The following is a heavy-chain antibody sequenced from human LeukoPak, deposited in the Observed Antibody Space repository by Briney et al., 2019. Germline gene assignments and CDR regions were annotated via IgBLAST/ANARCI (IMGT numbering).Heavy chain of an antibody. D-gene: IGHD3/OR15-3a*01. CDR1: GFSFSTQG. CDR3: AKDILSGIVLNSMGFLDS. CDR2: ISYDGSNT. J-gene: IGHJ4*02. Sequence: PGRSLRLSCAASGFSFSTQGMHWVRQAPGKGLEWVAVISYDGSNTYHSDSLKGRSTISRDNSNNTLFLQMNSLTAEDTAIYYCAKDILSGIVLNSMGFLDSWGQGTLVTVSS. V-gene: IGHV3-30*18.